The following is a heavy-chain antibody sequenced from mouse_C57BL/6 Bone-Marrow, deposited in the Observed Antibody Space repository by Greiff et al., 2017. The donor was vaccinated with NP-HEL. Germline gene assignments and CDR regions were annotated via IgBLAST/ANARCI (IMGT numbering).Heavy chain of an antibody. CDR1: GFTFSDSG. V-gene: IGHV5-17*01. CDR3: ARRYRGLYYYAMDY. CDR2: ISSGSSTI. D-gene: IGHD2-12*01. J-gene: IGHJ4*01. Sequence: EVQLQESGGGLVKPGGSLKLSCAASGFTFSDSGMHWVRQAPEKGLEWVAYISSGSSTIYYADTVKGRFTISRDNAKNTLFLQMTSLRSEDTAMYYCARRYRGLYYYAMDYWGQGTSVTVSS.